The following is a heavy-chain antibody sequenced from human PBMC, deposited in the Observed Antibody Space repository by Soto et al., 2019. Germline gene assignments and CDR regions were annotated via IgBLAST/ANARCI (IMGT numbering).Heavy chain of an antibody. J-gene: IGHJ4*02. D-gene: IGHD4-17*01. V-gene: IGHV3-15*01. CDR2: IKSKTDGGTT. CDR3: TTARVYGDYSFDY. Sequence: GGSLRLSCAASGFTFSNAWMSWVRQAPGKGLEWVGRIKSKTDGGTTDYAAPVKGRFTISRDDSKNTLYLQMNSLKTGDTAVYYCTTARVYGDYSFDYWGQGTLVTVSS. CDR1: GFTFSNAW.